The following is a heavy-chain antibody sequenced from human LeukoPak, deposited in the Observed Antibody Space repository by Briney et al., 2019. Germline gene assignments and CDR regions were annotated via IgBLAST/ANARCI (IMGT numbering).Heavy chain of an antibody. CDR2: IYYSGST. CDR1: GGSISSYY. V-gene: IGHV4-59*01. Sequence: PSETLSLTCTVSGGSISSYYWSWIRQPPGKGLEWIGYIYYSGSTNYNPSLKSRVTISVATSKNQFSLKLSSVTAADTAVYYCARGPYCSGGSCYFSIYYYYYMDVWGKGTTVTVSS. J-gene: IGHJ6*03. D-gene: IGHD2-15*01. CDR3: ARGPYCSGGSCYFSIYYYYYMDV.